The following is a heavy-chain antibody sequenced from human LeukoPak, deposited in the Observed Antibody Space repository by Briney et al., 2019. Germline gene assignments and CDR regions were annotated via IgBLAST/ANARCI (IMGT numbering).Heavy chain of an antibody. CDR1: GFTFSSYA. Sequence: GGSLRLSCAASGFTFSSYAMHWVRQAPGKGLEWVAVISYDGSNKYYADSVKGRFTISRDNSKDTLYLQMNSLRAEDTAVYYCARDLVPAAIQYYYYMDVWGKGTTVTVSS. CDR2: ISYDGSNK. D-gene: IGHD2-2*01. J-gene: IGHJ6*03. CDR3: ARDLVPAAIQYYYYMDV. V-gene: IGHV3-30*01.